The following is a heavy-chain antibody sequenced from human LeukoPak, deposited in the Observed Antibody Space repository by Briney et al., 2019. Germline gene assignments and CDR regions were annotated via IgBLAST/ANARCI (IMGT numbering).Heavy chain of an antibody. CDR1: GFTFSSYA. CDR3: ARGLLSYHIMTTVTMSRFDY. CDR2: ISYDGSNK. D-gene: IGHD4-17*01. Sequence: GGSLRLSCAASGFTFSSYATHWVRQAPGKGLEWVAVISYDGSNKYYADSVKGRFTISRDNSKNTLYLQMNSLRAEDTAVYYCARGLLSYHIMTTVTMSRFDYWGQGTLVTVSS. V-gene: IGHV3-30*04. J-gene: IGHJ4*02.